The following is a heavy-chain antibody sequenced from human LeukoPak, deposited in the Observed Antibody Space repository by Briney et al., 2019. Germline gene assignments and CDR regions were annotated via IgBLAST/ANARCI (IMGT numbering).Heavy chain of an antibody. CDR3: ARDWGAAGYCSNTNCPADY. CDR1: GYTFSSYG. J-gene: IGHJ4*02. D-gene: IGHD2-2*01. CDR2: ISAYNGNT. V-gene: IGHV1-18*01. Sequence: ASVKVSCKASGYTFSSYGITWVRQAPGQGPEWMGWISAYNGNTNYAQKFQGRVTMTTDTSTSTAYMELRSVRSDDTAVYYCARDWGAAGYCSNTNCPADYWGQGTLVTVSS.